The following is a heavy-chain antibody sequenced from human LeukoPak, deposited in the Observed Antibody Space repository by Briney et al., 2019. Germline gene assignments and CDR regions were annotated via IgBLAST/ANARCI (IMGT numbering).Heavy chain of an antibody. CDR2: MNPNGGNT. V-gene: IGHV1-8*01. Sequence: ASVKVSCKASGYTFTSYDINWVRQATGQGLEWMRWMNPNGGNTGYAQKFQGRVTMTRNTSISTAYMELSSLRSEDTAVYYCARGVSIAADDAFDIWGQGTMVTVSS. D-gene: IGHD6-6*01. J-gene: IGHJ3*02. CDR3: ARGVSIAADDAFDI. CDR1: GYTFTSYD.